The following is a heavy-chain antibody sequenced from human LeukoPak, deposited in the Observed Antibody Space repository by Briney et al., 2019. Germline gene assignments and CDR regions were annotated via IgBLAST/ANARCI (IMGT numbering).Heavy chain of an antibody. CDR2: TYYRSKWYN. J-gene: IGHJ3*02. V-gene: IGHV6-1*01. CDR3: AREPQGSSWPFDI. CDR1: GDSVSSNSAA. Sequence: SQTLSLTCAISGDSVSSNSAAWSWISQSPSRGLEWLGRTYYRSKWYNDYAVSVKSRITINPDTSKNQFSLQLNSVTPEDTAVYYCAREPQGSSWPFDIWGQGTMVTVSS. D-gene: IGHD6-13*01.